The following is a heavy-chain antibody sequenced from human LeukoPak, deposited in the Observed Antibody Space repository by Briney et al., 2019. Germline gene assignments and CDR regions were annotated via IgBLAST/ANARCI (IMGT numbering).Heavy chain of an antibody. V-gene: IGHV3-23*01. J-gene: IGHJ4*02. CDR2: ISGSGDST. CDR1: GFTFRNYS. CDR3: ARRSGIAVAGAFDY. Sequence: QPGGSLRLSCAASGFTFRNYSMSWVRQAPGKGLEWVSGISGSGDSTYYADSVEGRFTISRDNSKNTLYLQMNSLRAEDTAVYYCARRSGIAVAGAFDYWGQGTLVTVSS. D-gene: IGHD6-19*01.